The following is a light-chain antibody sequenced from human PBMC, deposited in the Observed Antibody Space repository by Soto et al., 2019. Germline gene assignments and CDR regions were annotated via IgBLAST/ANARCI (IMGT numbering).Light chain of an antibody. J-gene: IGLJ1*01. Sequence: QSALTQPASVSGSPGQSITISCTGTSSDVGNYNLVSWYQQHPGKAPKLMIYEGTKRPSGVSNRFSGSKSGNTASLTISGLQAEDEADYYCCSYAGSSFYVFGPGTKVT. CDR2: EGT. V-gene: IGLV2-23*01. CDR3: CSYAGSSFYV. CDR1: SSDVGNYNL.